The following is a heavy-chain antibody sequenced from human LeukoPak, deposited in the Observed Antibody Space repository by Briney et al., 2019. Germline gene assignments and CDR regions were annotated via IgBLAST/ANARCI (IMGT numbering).Heavy chain of an antibody. CDR2: IYTSGSP. D-gene: IGHD6-13*01. V-gene: IGHV4-4*07. Sequence: SETLSLTCTVSSGSISSYDWSWIRQPAGKGLEWIGRIYTSGSPNYNPSLKSRVTMSVDTSKNQFSLKLSSVTAADTAVYYCARLTSSWYQDWYFDLRGRGTLVTVSS. J-gene: IGHJ2*01. CDR3: ARLTSSWYQDWYFDL. CDR1: SGSISSYD.